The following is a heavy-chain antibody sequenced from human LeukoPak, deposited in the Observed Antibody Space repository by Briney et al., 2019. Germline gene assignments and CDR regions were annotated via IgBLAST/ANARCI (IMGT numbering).Heavy chain of an antibody. CDR2: MSYDGSLK. Sequence: PGRSLRLSCAASGFTFSTYAMHWARQAPGKGLEWVGIMSYDGSLKYYADSVKGRFTISRDNSKNTLYLQMNSLRAEDTAVYYCARVGGSGSSLYYFGYWGQGTLVTVSS. D-gene: IGHD3-10*01. CDR1: GFTFSTYA. V-gene: IGHV3-30-3*01. J-gene: IGHJ4*02. CDR3: ARVGGSGSSLYYFGY.